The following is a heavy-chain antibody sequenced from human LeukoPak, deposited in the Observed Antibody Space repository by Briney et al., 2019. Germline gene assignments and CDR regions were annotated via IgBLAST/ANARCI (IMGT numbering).Heavy chain of an antibody. CDR1: GFTFTSYS. D-gene: IGHD3-10*01. V-gene: IGHV3-23*01. Sequence: GGSLRLSCAASGFTFTSYSMNWVRQAPGKGLEWVSTISGGGGSTYYADSVKGRFTISRDNSKNTLYLQVNSLRAEDTAVYYCARQSMVRGVTLDYWGQGTLVTVSS. CDR3: ARQSMVRGVTLDY. CDR2: ISGGGGST. J-gene: IGHJ4*02.